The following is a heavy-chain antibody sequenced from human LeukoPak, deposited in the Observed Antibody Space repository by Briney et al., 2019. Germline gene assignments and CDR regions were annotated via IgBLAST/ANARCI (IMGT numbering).Heavy chain of an antibody. J-gene: IGHJ4*02. Sequence: SETMPLTCTVSGGSFSSGSYYWTWIRQPAGKGLELIGRVFTSGSTNYNPSLKSRVTISVDTSKSQFSLNLSSVTAADTAVYYCARGKFSGWFLDSWGQGILVTVSS. CDR3: ARGKFSGWFLDS. CDR2: VFTSGST. D-gene: IGHD6-19*01. CDR1: GGSFSSGSYY. V-gene: IGHV4-61*02.